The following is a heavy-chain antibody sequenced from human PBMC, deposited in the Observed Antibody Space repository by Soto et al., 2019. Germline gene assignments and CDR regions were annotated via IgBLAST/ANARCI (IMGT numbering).Heavy chain of an antibody. CDR2: IRGVAGST. V-gene: IGHV3-23*01. Sequence: GGSLRLSCAASGFTFSTFDMTWVRQAPGKGLEWVSLIRGVAGSTHYPDSVKGRITISKDTSNNVLYLEMNSLRADDTAVYFCVKGAWLDYWGQGNMVTVSS. CDR1: GFTFSTFD. CDR3: VKGAWLDY. J-gene: IGHJ4*02.